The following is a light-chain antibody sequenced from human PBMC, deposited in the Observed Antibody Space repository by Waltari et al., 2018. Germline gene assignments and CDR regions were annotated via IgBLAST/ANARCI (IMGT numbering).Light chain of an antibody. V-gene: IGKV3-15*01. CDR3: QQYNNWPPLFT. CDR1: QSVSNN. Sequence: EIVMTQSPATLSGSPGERATISCRASQSVSNNLAWYQQKPGQAPRLLIYGASTRATGIPARFSSSGSGTEFTLTISSMQSEYFAVYYCQQYNNWPPLFTFGPGTKVDIK. J-gene: IGKJ3*01. CDR2: GAS.